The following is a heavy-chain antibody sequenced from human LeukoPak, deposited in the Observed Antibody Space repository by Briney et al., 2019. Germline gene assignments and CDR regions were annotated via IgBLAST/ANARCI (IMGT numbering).Heavy chain of an antibody. CDR1: GFNFRDYG. Sequence: GGSLRLSCAASGFNFRDYGIHWVRQAPGKGLEWLSVTSGNGRFTDYADSVKGRFTISRDNSKNSLFLQIHSVGTEDTAFYYCAKEQRPDSFSDFDYWGQGTLVTVSS. D-gene: IGHD2/OR15-2a*01. V-gene: IGHV3-43*02. CDR3: AKEQRPDSFSDFDY. J-gene: IGHJ4*02. CDR2: TSGNGRFT.